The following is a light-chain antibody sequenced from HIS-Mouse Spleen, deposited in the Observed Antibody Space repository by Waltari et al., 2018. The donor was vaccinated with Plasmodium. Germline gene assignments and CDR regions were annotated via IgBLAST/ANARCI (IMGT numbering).Light chain of an antibody. CDR2: LNSDGSH. V-gene: IGLV4-69*01. Sequence: QLVLTQSPSAPASLGAPVKPTCTPSRGHSRSPIPSHQQQQEKGPRYLMKLNSDGSHSKGAGIPVRFSGSSSGAERYLTISSLQSEDEADYYCQTWGTGIQVFGGGTKLTVL. J-gene: IGLJ2*01. CDR3: QTWGTGIQV. CDR1: RGHSRSP.